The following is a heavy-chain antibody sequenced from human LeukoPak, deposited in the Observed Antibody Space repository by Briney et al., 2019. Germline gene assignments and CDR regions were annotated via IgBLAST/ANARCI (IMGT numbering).Heavy chain of an antibody. Sequence: GGSLRLSCAASGFTFSSFAMSWVRQAPGKGLEWVSAISDSGDSTYYADSVKGRFTISRDNSKNTLYLQMISLRAEDTAVYYCAKARRIQLWLSWGQGTLVTVPS. CDR2: ISDSGDST. J-gene: IGHJ5*02. CDR3: AKARRIQLWLS. D-gene: IGHD5-18*01. CDR1: GFTFSSFA. V-gene: IGHV3-23*01.